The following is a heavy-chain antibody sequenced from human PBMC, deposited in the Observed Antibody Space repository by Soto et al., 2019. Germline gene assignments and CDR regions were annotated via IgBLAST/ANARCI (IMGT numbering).Heavy chain of an antibody. Sequence: GGSLRLSCAASGFTFSSYSMNWVRQAPGKGLEWVSSISSSSSYIYYADSVKGRFTISRDNAKNSLYLQMNSLRAEDTAVYYCARATNLWSGYYYYGMDVWGQGTTVTVSS. CDR1: GFTFSSYS. V-gene: IGHV3-21*04. D-gene: IGHD3-3*01. CDR3: ARATNLWSGYYYYGMDV. CDR2: ISSSSSYI. J-gene: IGHJ6*02.